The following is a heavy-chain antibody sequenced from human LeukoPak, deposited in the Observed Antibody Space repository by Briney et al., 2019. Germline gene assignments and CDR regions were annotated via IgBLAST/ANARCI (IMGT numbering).Heavy chain of an antibody. J-gene: IGHJ6*03. D-gene: IGHD1-26*01. V-gene: IGHV3-23*01. CDR2: ITGSGSST. Sequence: GGSLRLSCAASGFTFRSYVISWVRQAPGKGLEWVSAITGSGSSTYYADSVKGRFTISRDNSKNTLFLQMNSLRAEDTAVYYCAKWGVGATYYYYYYMDVWGKGTTVTVSS. CDR3: AKWGVGATYYYYYYMDV. CDR1: GFTFRSYV.